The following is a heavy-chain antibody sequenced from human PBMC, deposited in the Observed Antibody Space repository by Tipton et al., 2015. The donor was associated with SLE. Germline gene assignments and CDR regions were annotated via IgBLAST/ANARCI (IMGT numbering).Heavy chain of an antibody. CDR2: IFTSGDT. V-gene: IGHV4-4*08. CDR1: SDSISGYY. J-gene: IGHJ4*02. D-gene: IGHD1-14*01. CDR3: ARGKTRVEY. Sequence: TLSLTCTVSSDSISGYYWNWIRQPPGKGLEWIGYIFTSGDTTYNPSLKSRVTFFVDTSNNQFSLKLTSVTAADTAVYYCARGKTRVEYWGQGTLVTVSS.